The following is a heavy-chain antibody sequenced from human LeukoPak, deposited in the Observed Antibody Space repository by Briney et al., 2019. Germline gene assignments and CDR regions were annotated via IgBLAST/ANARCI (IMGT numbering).Heavy chain of an antibody. CDR1: GDSVGSSSYY. Sequence: SETLSLTCTVFGDSVGSSSYYWGWIRQPPGKGLEWIANIYYSGSMYYNPTLRSRVTISADTLKNRFSLKVRSVTAVDTAVYYCARGTEDIVVGPAAIDWFDPWGQGTLVIVSS. J-gene: IGHJ5*02. CDR3: ARGTEDIVVGPAAIDWFDP. D-gene: IGHD2-2*01. V-gene: IGHV4-39*01. CDR2: IYYSGSM.